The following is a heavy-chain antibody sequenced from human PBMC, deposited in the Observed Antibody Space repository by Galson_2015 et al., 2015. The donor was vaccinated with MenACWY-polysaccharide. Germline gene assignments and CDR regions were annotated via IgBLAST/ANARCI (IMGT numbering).Heavy chain of an antibody. CDR1: GYSFTTYW. CDR3: ARGIGYSTTWFDY. J-gene: IGHJ4*02. D-gene: IGHD2-21*01. CDR2: IYPGGSET. V-gene: IGHV5-51*03. Sequence: QSGAEVKKPGESLQISCQGSGYSFTTYWIGWVRQMPGKGLDWMGIIYPGGSETRYSPSFQGQVTFSADTSINTAYLQWSSLEASDTGMYYCARGIGYSTTWFDYWGQGTLVSVSS.